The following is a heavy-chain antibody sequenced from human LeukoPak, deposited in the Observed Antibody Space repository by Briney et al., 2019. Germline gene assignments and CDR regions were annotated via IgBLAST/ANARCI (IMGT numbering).Heavy chain of an antibody. CDR2: IYSGGST. CDR1: GFTVSSNY. CDR3: ASSSGSCFTADY. Sequence: GGSLRLSCAASGFTVSSNYMSWVRQAPGKGLEWVSVIYSGGSTYYADSVKGRFTISRDNSKNTLYLQMNSLRAEDTAVYYCASSSGSCFTADYWGQGTLVTVSS. J-gene: IGHJ4*02. V-gene: IGHV3-53*01. D-gene: IGHD1-26*01.